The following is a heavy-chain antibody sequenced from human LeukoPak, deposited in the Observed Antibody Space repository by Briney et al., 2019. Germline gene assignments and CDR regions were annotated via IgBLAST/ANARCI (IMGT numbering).Heavy chain of an antibody. V-gene: IGHV3-20*04. CDR1: GFTLDDYG. CDR2: INWNGGST. J-gene: IGHJ6*03. CDR3: ARDRSHYMDV. Sequence: GGSLRLSCAASGFTLDDYGTSWVRPAPGKGLEWVSGINWNGGSTGSAASVTGRFTISRDNAKHSLYLQTNRLRAEDTALYYCARDRSHYMDVWGKGTTVTVSS.